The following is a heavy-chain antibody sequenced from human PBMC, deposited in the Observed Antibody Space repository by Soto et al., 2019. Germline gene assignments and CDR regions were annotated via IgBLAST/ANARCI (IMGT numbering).Heavy chain of an antibody. CDR2: ISYDGSNK. J-gene: IGHJ4*02. CDR3: ARDNWVISSWYIGY. D-gene: IGHD6-13*01. CDR1: GFTFSSYA. V-gene: IGHV3-30-3*01. Sequence: GGSLRIACAASGFTFSSYAMHWVRQAPGKGLEWVAVISYDGSNKYYADSVKGRFTISRDNSKNTLYLQMNSLRAEDTAVYYCARDNWVISSWYIGYWGQGTLVTVSS.